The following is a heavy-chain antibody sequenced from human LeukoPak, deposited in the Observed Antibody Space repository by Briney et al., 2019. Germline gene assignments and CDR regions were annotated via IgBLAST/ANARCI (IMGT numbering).Heavy chain of an antibody. V-gene: IGHV3-21*01. CDR1: GFTFSSYS. CDR2: ISSSSSYI. Sequence: GGSLRLSCAASGFTFSSYSMNWVRQAPGKGLEWVSSISSSSSYIYYADSVKGRFTISRDNAKNSLYLQMNSLRAEDTAMYYCARDVRELEDYWGQGTLVTVSS. J-gene: IGHJ4*02. CDR3: ARDVRELEDY. D-gene: IGHD1-26*01.